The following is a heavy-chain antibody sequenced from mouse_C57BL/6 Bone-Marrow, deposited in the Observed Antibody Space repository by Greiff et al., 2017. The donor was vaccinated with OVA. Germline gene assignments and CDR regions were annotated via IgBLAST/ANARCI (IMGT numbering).Heavy chain of an antibody. Sequence: QVQLQQPGAELVMPGASVKLSCKASGYTFTSYWMHWVKQRPGQGLEWIGEIDPSDSYTNYNQKFKGKSTLTVDKSSSTAYMQLSSLTSEDSAVYYCARNLPQSGFDYWGQGTTLTVSS. CDR1: GYTFTSYW. J-gene: IGHJ2*01. V-gene: IGHV1-69*01. CDR3: ARNLPQSGFDY. CDR2: IDPSDSYT. D-gene: IGHD1-3*01.